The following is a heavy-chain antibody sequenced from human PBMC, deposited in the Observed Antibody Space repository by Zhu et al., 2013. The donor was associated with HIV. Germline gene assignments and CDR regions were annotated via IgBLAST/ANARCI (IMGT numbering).Heavy chain of an antibody. V-gene: IGHV1-69*01. D-gene: IGHD6-13*01. CDR2: IIPIFGTA. J-gene: IGHJ5*02. CDR3: AREAANSSSWYHAQRGVRP. CDR1: GGTFSSYA. Sequence: VQLVQSGAEVKKPGSSVKVSCKASGGTFSSYAISWVRQAPGQGLEWMGGIIPIFGTANYAQKFQGRVTITADESTSTAYMELSSLRSEDTAVYYCAREAANSSSWYHAQRGVRPWGQGTLVTVSS.